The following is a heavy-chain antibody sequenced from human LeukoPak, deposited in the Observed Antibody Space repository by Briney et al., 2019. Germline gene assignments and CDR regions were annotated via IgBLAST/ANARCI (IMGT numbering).Heavy chain of an antibody. J-gene: IGHJ3*02. CDR2: IYYSGST. D-gene: IGHD4-17*01. CDR1: GGSISSSSYY. Sequence: SETLSLTCTVSGGSISSSSYYWGWIRQPPGKGLEWIGSIYYSGSTYYNPSLKSRVTISVDTSKNQFSLKLSSVTAADTAVYYCARVVGFYGDYGGGAFDIWGQGTMVTVSS. CDR3: ARVVGFYGDYGGGAFDI. V-gene: IGHV4-39*07.